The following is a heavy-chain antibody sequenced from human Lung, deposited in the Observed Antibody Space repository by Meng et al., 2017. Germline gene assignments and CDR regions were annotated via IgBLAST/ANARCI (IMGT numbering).Heavy chain of an antibody. D-gene: IGHD2-15*01. CDR2: INHRGRT. CDR3: ARDQGGAGGY. J-gene: IGHJ4*02. V-gene: IGHV4-34*01. CDR1: VGSFSGYQ. Sequence: QVHLQRWGPGWLKQSGTLSLTVTVYVGSFSGYQWNWIRQSPGKGLEWIGDINHRGRTNYNPYLKSRVTISVDTSKNQFSLKLSSVTAADTAVYYCARDQGGAGGYWGQGTLVTVSS.